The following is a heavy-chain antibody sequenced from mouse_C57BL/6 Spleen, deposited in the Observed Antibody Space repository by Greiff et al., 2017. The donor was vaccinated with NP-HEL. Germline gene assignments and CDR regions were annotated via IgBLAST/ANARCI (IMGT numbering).Heavy chain of an antibody. CDR2: IDPSDSYT. Sequence: QVQLQQPGAELVMPGASVKLSCKASGYTFTSYWMHWVKQRPGQGLEWIGEIDPSDSYTNYNQKFKGKSTLTVDKSSSTAYMQLSSLTSEDSAVYYSARPSYYYGSSAGWYFDVWGTGTTVTVSS. V-gene: IGHV1-69*01. J-gene: IGHJ1*03. D-gene: IGHD1-1*01. CDR3: ARPSYYYGSSAGWYFDV. CDR1: GYTFTSYW.